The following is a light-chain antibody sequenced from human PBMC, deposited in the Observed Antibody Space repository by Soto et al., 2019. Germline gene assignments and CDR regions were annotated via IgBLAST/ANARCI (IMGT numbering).Light chain of an antibody. CDR1: SSDIGRYEY. CDR3: NSMTSSSSSRFV. J-gene: IGLJ1*01. Sequence: QSALTQPASVSGSPGQSITISCTGTSSDIGRYEYVSWYQQYPGKAPKLIIHDVNNRHSGVSNRFSGSKSGNAASLTISGLQAEDEADYYCNSMTSSSSSRFVFGTGTKVTVL. V-gene: IGLV2-14*01. CDR2: DVN.